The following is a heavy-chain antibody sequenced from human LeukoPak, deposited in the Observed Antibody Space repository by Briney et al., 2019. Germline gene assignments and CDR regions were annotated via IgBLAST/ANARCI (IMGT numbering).Heavy chain of an antibody. J-gene: IGHJ4*02. D-gene: IGHD2-15*01. CDR2: ISGGGGST. Sequence: GGSLRPSCAASGFTFSNYAMSWVRQAPGKGLEWVSAISGGGGSTPYADSVKGRFTISRDNSKTTLYLQMNSLRSDDAAVYYCAKDPGGYCSGGACIIDYWGQGTLVTVSS. CDR1: GFTFSNYA. V-gene: IGHV3-23*01. CDR3: AKDPGGYCSGGACIIDY.